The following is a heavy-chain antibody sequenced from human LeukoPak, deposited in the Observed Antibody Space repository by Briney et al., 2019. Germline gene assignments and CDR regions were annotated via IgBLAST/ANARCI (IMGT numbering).Heavy chain of an antibody. V-gene: IGHV3-30*02. Sequence: GGSLRLSCAASGFSFRNYGMHGVRETPGKGGEWVTFIGIDETYKYYRDSVKGRFTISKDTSKNTLYLQMNSLRTDDTGVYYCTRDLARGGASSGDFDSWGQGTLVTVSS. D-gene: IGHD6-6*01. J-gene: IGHJ4*02. CDR2: IGIDETYK. CDR3: TRDLARGGASSGDFDS. CDR1: GFSFRNYG.